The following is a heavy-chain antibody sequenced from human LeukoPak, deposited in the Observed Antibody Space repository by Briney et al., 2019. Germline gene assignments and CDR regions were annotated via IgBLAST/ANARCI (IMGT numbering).Heavy chain of an antibody. V-gene: IGHV3-33*01. D-gene: IGHD3-16*01. CDR2: IWYDGSKK. CDR1: GFTFSSYG. J-gene: IGHJ4*02. CDR3: AREGGITSPVIDY. Sequence: PGGSLRLSCAASGFTFSSYGMHWVRQAPGKALEWVAVIWYDGSKKYYADSVKGRFTISRDNSKNTLYLQMNSLRAEDTAVYYCAREGGITSPVIDYWGQGTLVTVSS.